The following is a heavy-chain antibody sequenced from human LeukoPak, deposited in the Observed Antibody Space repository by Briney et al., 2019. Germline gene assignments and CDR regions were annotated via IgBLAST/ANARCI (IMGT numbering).Heavy chain of an antibody. CDR3: AREPWGYYFDY. CDR1: GYTFTGHY. V-gene: IGHV1-2*02. Sequence: ASVKVSCKASGYTFTGHYMHWVRQAPGQGLEWMGWINPNSGGTNYAQKFQGRVTMTRDTSISAAYMELSRLRSDDTAVYYCAREPWGYYFDYWGQGTLVTVSS. D-gene: IGHD3-16*01. J-gene: IGHJ4*02. CDR2: INPNSGGT.